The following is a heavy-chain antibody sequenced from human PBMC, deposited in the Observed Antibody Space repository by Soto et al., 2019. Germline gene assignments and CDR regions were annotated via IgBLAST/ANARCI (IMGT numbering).Heavy chain of an antibody. J-gene: IGHJ5*02. CDR2: MNPGSGDT. CDR1: GYSFTNND. Sequence: GASVKVSCKASGYSFTNNDVTWVRQATVQGLEWMGWMNPGSGDTGYAQKFQGRVTMTRDISIATAYMELSSLRSDDTAIYYCARMATFGSLNWFDPWGQGTLVTVSS. CDR3: ARMATFGSLNWFDP. V-gene: IGHV1-8*01. D-gene: IGHD3-16*01.